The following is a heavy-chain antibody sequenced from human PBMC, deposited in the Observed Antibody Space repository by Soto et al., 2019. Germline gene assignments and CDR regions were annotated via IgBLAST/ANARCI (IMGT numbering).Heavy chain of an antibody. J-gene: IGHJ5*02. D-gene: IGHD3-22*01. CDR2: ITYDGRNE. CDR3: AKDHWGGRTMIEMSSGWFDP. V-gene: IGHV3-30*18. Sequence: QVQLVESGGGVVQPGRSLRLSCTASGFTFSTFGMYWLRQAPGKGLEWVAAITYDGRNENYADSVKGRFTVSRDNSKKTLYLERHSLREADPVVYYCAKDHWGGRTMIEMSSGWFDPWGQGSLVIVSS. CDR1: GFTFSTFG.